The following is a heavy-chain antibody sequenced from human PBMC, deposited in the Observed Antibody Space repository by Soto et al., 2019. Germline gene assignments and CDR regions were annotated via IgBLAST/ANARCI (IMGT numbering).Heavy chain of an antibody. V-gene: IGHV3-7*01. CDR2: INQDGSEK. Sequence: EVQLVESGGGLVQPGGSLRLSCAASGVSFSAFWMSWVRQIPGKGLEWVANINQDGSEKQYVDSVKGRFTISRDNAKNSLFLQMNSLRAEDSAVYYCARDRGWHIVVIPASFDLWGRGALVSVSS. J-gene: IGHJ4*02. D-gene: IGHD2-15*01. CDR3: ARDRGWHIVVIPASFDL. CDR1: GVSFSAFW.